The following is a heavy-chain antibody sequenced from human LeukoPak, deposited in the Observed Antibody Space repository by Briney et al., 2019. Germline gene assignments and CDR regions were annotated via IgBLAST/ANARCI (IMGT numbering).Heavy chain of an antibody. CDR3: ARSLLDCSGGSCYSYYFDY. D-gene: IGHD2-15*01. V-gene: IGHV4-34*01. Sequence: SETLSPTCAVYGGSFSGYYWSWIRQPPGKGLEWIGEINHSGSTNYNPSLKSRVTISVDTSKNQFSLKLSSVTAADTAVYYCARSLLDCSGGSCYSYYFDYWGQGTLVTVSS. CDR2: INHSGST. CDR1: GGSFSGYY. J-gene: IGHJ4*02.